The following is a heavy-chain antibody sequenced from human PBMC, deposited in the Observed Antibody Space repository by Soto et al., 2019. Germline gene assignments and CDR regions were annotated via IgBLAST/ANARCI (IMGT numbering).Heavy chain of an antibody. J-gene: IGHJ4*02. CDR2: IYYSGST. Sequence: HPGKGLEWIGYIYYSGSTYYNPSLKSRVTISVDTSKNQFSLKLSSVTAADTAVYYCARGIVGATRSFDYWGQGTLVTVSS. D-gene: IGHD1-26*01. V-gene: IGHV4-31*02. CDR3: ARGIVGATRSFDY.